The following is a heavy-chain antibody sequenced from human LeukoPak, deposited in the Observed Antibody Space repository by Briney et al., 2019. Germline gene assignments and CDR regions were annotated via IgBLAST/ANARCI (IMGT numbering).Heavy chain of an antibody. V-gene: IGHV3-23*01. Sequence: GGSLRLSCVGIGFSFGDYSMNWVRQAPGKGLEWVSAISGSGGSTYYADSVKGRFTISRDNSKNTLYLQMNSLGAEDTAVYYCAKVLRGYCSGGSCYGGVDYWGQGTLVTVSS. D-gene: IGHD2-15*01. CDR2: ISGSGGST. J-gene: IGHJ4*02. CDR3: AKVLRGYCSGGSCYGGVDY. CDR1: GFSFGDYS.